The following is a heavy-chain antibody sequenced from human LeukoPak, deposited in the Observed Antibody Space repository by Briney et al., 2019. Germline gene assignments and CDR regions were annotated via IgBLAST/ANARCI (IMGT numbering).Heavy chain of an antibody. D-gene: IGHD4/OR15-4a*01. CDR2: ISNSGTII. CDR3: ARRAGAYSHPYDY. V-gene: IGHV3-11*01. J-gene: IGHJ4*02. CDR1: GFSFSDYY. Sequence: GGSLRLSCAASGFSFSDYYISWIRQAPGKGLEWVSYISNSGTIIYYADSVKGRFTISRDNAKNSLYLQMNSLRAEDTAVYYCARRAGAYSHPYDYWGQGTLVTVSS.